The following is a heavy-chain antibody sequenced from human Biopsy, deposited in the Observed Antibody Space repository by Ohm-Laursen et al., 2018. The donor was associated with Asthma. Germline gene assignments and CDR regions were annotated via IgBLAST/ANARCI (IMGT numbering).Heavy chain of an antibody. CDR3: ASPVNRAFGGYEWAAVFDY. CDR2: THYSGST. J-gene: IGHJ4*02. Sequence: SETLSLTCSVSGASIRGSGSYWAWIRQAPGKGPEWIGTTHYSGSTFYKPSLRSRVTMSLDTSTNQFSLRLGSVTATDTAVYYCASPVNRAFGGYEWAAVFDYWGQGILVTASS. D-gene: IGHD5-12*01. CDR1: GASIRGSGSY. V-gene: IGHV4-39*01.